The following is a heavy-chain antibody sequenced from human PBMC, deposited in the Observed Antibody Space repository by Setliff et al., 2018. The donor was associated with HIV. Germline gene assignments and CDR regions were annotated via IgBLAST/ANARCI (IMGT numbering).Heavy chain of an antibody. Sequence: PSETLSLTCTLSGFSISSDGFYWNWIRQRPGRGLEWIGYIFGSGITYYNPSLKSRLRISIDTSANQFSVELSSVTAADTALYFCVETDYTSSWSPDAFHIWGQGTMVTVSS. CDR1: GFSISSDGFY. D-gene: IGHD6-13*01. J-gene: IGHJ3*02. V-gene: IGHV4-31*03. CDR3: VETDYTSSWSPDAFHI. CDR2: IFGSGIT.